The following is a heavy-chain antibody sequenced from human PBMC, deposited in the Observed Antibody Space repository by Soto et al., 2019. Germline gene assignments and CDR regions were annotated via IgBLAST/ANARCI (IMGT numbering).Heavy chain of an antibody. CDR3: AKDGGYSGSYGDAFDI. D-gene: IGHD1-26*01. J-gene: IGHJ3*02. Sequence: GGSLRLSCAASRFTFSSYAMSWVRQAPGKGLEWVSAISGSGGSTYYADSVKGRFTISRDNSKNTLYLQMNSLRAEDTAVYYCAKDGGYSGSYGDAFDIWGQGTMVTVSS. CDR2: ISGSGGST. V-gene: IGHV3-23*01. CDR1: RFTFSSYA.